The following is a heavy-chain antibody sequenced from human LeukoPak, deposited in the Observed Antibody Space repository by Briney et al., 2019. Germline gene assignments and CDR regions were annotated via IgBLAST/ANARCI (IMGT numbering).Heavy chain of an antibody. CDR2: FYTTGST. D-gene: IGHD1-1*01. CDR3: ARDKQLDWAHYYYYYMDV. V-gene: IGHV4-61*02. J-gene: IGHJ6*03. CDR1: GGSISSGSYY. Sequence: PSETLSLTCTVSGGSISSGSYYWSWIRQPAGKGLESIGRFYTTGSTNYNPSLKSRVTISVDTARNQFSLKLSSVTAADTAVYYCARDKQLDWAHYYYYYMDVWGKGTTVTVSS.